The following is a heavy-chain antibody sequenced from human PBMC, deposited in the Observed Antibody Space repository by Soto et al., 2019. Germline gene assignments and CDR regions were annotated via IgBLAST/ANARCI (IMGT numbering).Heavy chain of an antibody. J-gene: IGHJ6*02. D-gene: IGHD2-15*01. CDR1: GGSISSSSYY. CDR3: ARHLTYCSAGSCYSDFPYYGMDV. CDR2: IFYSGST. Sequence: QLQLQESGPGLVKPSETLSLTCTVSGGSISSSSYYWGWIRQPPGKGLEWIGSIFYSGSTYYNPSLNSRVTIPVATSKNHFSLKLSSVTAADTAVYYCARHLTYCSAGSCYSDFPYYGMDVWGQGTTVTVSS. V-gene: IGHV4-39*01.